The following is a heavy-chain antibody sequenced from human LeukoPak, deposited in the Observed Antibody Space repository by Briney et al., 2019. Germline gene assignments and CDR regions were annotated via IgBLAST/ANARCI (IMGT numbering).Heavy chain of an antibody. CDR2: ISPSGGST. V-gene: IGHV1-46*01. J-gene: IGHJ5*02. D-gene: IGHD5-24*01. CDR3: ARDNSVRDEAWWFNP. CDR1: GYTFTSNY. Sequence: WASVKVSCKTFGYTFTSNYMHWVRQAPGQGPEWMGVISPSGGSTTYAQKFQGRVTLTRDMSTSTDYLELSSLRSEDTAVYYCARDNSVRDEAWWFNPWGQGTLVTVSS.